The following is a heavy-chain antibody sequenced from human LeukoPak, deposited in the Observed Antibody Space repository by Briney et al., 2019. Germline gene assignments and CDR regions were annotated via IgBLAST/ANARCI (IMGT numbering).Heavy chain of an antibody. CDR2: IYLDGSRA. V-gene: IGHV3-7*01. CDR1: GFTFSSYS. D-gene: IGHD2-2*01. Sequence: GGSLRLSCAASGFTFSSYSMSWARQSPGKGLEWVANIYLDGSRAYYVDSVKGRFTVSRDNAKNSLFLQMNSLSAEDTAVYYCGRAGPVTKDHFMDVWGKGTTVTVSS. J-gene: IGHJ6*03. CDR3: GRAGPVTKDHFMDV.